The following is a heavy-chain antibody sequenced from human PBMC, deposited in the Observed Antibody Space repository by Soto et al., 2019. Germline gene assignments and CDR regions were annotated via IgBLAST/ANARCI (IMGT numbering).Heavy chain of an antibody. J-gene: IGHJ4*02. V-gene: IGHV3-15*01. CDR3: TTEHCGGDCYLDY. CDR2: IKSKTDGGTT. Sequence: GGSLRLSCAASGFTFSNAWMSWVRQAPGKGLEWVGRIKSKTDGGTTDYAAPVKGRFTISRDDSKNTLYLQMNSLKTEDTAVYYCTTEHCGGDCYLDYWGQGTLVTVSS. CDR1: GFTFSNAW. D-gene: IGHD2-21*02.